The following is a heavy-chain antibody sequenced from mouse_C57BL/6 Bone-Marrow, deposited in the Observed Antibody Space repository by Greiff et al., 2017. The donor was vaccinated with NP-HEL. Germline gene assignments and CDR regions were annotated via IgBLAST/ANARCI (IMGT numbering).Heavy chain of an antibody. CDR1: GFTFSSYA. Sequence: EVQWVESGGGLVKPGGSLKLSCAASGFTFSSYAMSWVRQTPEKRLEWVATISDGGSYTYYPDNVKGRFTISRDNAKNNLYLQMSHLKSEDTAMYYCARAYGNPACFAYWGQGTLVTVSA. V-gene: IGHV5-4*01. D-gene: IGHD2-1*01. CDR3: ARAYGNPACFAY. J-gene: IGHJ3*01. CDR2: ISDGGSYT.